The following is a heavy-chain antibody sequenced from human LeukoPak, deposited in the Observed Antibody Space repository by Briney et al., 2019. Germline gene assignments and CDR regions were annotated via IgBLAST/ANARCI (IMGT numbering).Heavy chain of an antibody. J-gene: IGHJ3*02. CDR3: ARDPLYYYDSSGSNAFDI. Sequence: ASVKVSCKASGYTFTGYYMHWVRQAPGQGLEWMGWINPNSGGTNYAQKFQGRVTMTRDTSISTAYMELSRLRSDDPAVYYCARDPLYYYDSSGSNAFDIWGQGTMVTVSS. CDR1: GYTFTGYY. D-gene: IGHD3-22*01. V-gene: IGHV1-2*02. CDR2: INPNSGGT.